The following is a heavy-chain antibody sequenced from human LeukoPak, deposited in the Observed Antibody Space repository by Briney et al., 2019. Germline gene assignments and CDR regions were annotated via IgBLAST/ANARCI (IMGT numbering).Heavy chain of an antibody. CDR1: GFTFSSYA. CDR3: ARSMRGAYYYDSSGSFDI. V-gene: IGHV3-64*01. CDR2: ISSNGGST. Sequence: GGSLRLSCAASGFTFSSYAMHWVRQAPGKGLEYVSAISSNGGSTYYAQSVKGRFTISRDNSKNTLYLQMGSLRAEDMAVYYCARSMRGAYYYDSSGSFDIWGQGTMVTVSS. D-gene: IGHD3-22*01. J-gene: IGHJ3*02.